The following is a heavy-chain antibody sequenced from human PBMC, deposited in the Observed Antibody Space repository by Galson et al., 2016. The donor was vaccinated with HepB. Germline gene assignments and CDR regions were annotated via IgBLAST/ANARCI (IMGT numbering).Heavy chain of an antibody. V-gene: IGHV3-20*04. Sequence: SLRLSCAASGFTFDDYGMSWVRQTPGKGLEWVSGINWNGGSTGYADSVKGRFTISRDNAKNSLYLQMNSLRAEDTALYYCAIAPDLYLAAASYYFYYWGQGTLVTVSS. D-gene: IGHD6-13*01. J-gene: IGHJ4*02. CDR3: AIAPDLYLAAASYYFYY. CDR2: INWNGGST. CDR1: GFTFDDYG.